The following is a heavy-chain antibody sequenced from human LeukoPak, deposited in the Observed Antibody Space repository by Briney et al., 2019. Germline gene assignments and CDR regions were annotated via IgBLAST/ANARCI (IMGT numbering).Heavy chain of an antibody. CDR1: GFTFSSYA. V-gene: IGHV3-30-3*01. CDR3: ARGLKLNHYYDSSGYYLAWFDP. J-gene: IGHJ5*02. D-gene: IGHD3-22*01. Sequence: GGSLRLSCAASGFTFSSYAMHWVRQAPGKGLEWMAVISYDGSNDYYADSVKGRFTISRDNSKNTLYLQMNSLRAEDTAVYYCARGLKLNHYYDSSGYYLAWFDPWGQGTLVTVSS. CDR2: ISYDGSND.